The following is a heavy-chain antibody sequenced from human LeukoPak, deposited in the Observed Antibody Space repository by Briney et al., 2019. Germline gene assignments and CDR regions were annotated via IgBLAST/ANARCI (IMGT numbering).Heavy chain of an antibody. CDR1: GSIFTSYI. CDR3: ARLSDSKSSDL. Sequence: GGSLRLSCAASGSIFTSYIMKWVRQAPGRGLEWVSTISNSGANTHYADSVKGRFTVSRDNAKNALYLQMNSLRAEDTAVYYCARLSDSKSSDLWGQGTLVTVSS. V-gene: IGHV3-21*01. J-gene: IGHJ4*02. D-gene: IGHD2/OR15-2a*01. CDR2: ISNSGANT.